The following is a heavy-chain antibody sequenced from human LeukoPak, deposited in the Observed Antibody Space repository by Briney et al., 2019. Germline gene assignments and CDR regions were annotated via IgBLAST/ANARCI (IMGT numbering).Heavy chain of an antibody. CDR1: GGSISSYY. V-gene: IGHV4-34*01. Sequence: SETLSLTCTVSGGSISSYYWSWIRQPPGKGLEWIGEINHSGSTNYNPSLKSRVTISVDTSKNQFSLKLSSVTAADTAVYYCAREWIQLWLTTFDYWGQGTPVTVSS. CDR3: AREWIQLWLTTFDY. J-gene: IGHJ4*02. CDR2: INHSGST. D-gene: IGHD5-18*01.